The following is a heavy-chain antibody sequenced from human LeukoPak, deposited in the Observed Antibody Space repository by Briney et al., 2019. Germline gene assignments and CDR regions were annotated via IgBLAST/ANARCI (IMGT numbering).Heavy chain of an antibody. Sequence: PGGSLRLSCAASGXTFSNYGMNWVRQAPGKGLEWVSSISSSSSYIYYADSVKGRFTISRDNAKNSLYLQMNSLRAEDTAVYYCASQPYDSSGYSDGYWGQGTLVTVSS. CDR1: GXTFSNYG. V-gene: IGHV3-21*01. CDR2: ISSSSSYI. CDR3: ASQPYDSSGYSDGY. D-gene: IGHD3-22*01. J-gene: IGHJ4*02.